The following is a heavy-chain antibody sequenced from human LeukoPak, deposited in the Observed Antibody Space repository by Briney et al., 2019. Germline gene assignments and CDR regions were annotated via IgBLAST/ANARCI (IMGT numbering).Heavy chain of an antibody. Sequence: SEILSLPCAVSGGSISSGGHSWSRVRQPAGKGPERIGCIYDSGSTFYNPSLESRVTITVDTSKNQFSLNLSSVTAADTAVYYCARSHHYFDSRAPPYYFDYWGQGTLVTVSS. CDR3: ARSHHYFDSRAPPYYFDY. J-gene: IGHJ4*02. V-gene: IGHV4-30-4*07. CDR1: GGSISSGGHS. CDR2: IYDSGST. D-gene: IGHD3-22*01.